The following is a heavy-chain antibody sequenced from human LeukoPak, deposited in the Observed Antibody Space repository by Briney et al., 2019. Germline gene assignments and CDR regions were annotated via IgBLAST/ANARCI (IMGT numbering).Heavy chain of an antibody. J-gene: IGHJ4*02. CDR3: ARLGVWGSYFDY. CDR2: TNPNSGDT. D-gene: IGHD3-16*01. V-gene: IGHV1-8*02. CDR1: GYTFTSHD. Sequence: ASVKVSCKASGYTFTSHDINWVRQATGQGLEWMGWTNPNSGDTGYAQKFQGRVTMTTDTSTSTAYMELRSLRSDDTAVYYCARLGVWGSYFDYWGQGTLVTVSS.